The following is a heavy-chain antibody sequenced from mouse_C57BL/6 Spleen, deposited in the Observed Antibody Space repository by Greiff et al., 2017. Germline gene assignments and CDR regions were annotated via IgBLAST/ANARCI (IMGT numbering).Heavy chain of an antibody. CDR3: ARGRDYYDFYYFDY. D-gene: IGHD2-4*01. CDR1: GYTFTSYW. J-gene: IGHJ2*01. V-gene: IGHV1-55*01. Sequence: QVQLQQSGAELVKPGASVKMSCKASGYTFTSYWITWVKQRPGQGLEWIGDIYPGSGSTNYNEKFKSKATLTVDTSSSTAYMQLSSLTSEDSAVYYCARGRDYYDFYYFDYWGQGTTLTVSS. CDR2: IYPGSGST.